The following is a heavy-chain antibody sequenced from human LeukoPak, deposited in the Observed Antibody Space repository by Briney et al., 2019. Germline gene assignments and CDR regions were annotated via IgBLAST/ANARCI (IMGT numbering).Heavy chain of an antibody. CDR2: IIPILGIA. CDR3: GLVFGYYYMDV. D-gene: IGHD6-6*01. V-gene: IGHV1-69*04. Sequence: ASVKVSCKASGGTFSSYAISWVRQAPGQGLEWMGRIIPILGIANYAQKFQGRVTITADKSTSTAYMELSSLRSEETAVYYCGLVFGYYYMDVWGKGTTVTVSS. J-gene: IGHJ6*03. CDR1: GGTFSSYA.